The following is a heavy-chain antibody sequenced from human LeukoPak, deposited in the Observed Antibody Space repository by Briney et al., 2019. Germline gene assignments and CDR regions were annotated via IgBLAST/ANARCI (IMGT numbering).Heavy chain of an antibody. CDR1: GGSISSSSYY. Sequence: SETLSLTCTVSGGSISSSSYYWGWIRQPPGKGLEWIGSIYYSGSTYYNPSLKSRVTISVDTSKSQFSLKLSSVTAADTAVYYCARDPVSLAYCGGDCYDWFDPWGQGTLVTVSS. V-gene: IGHV4-39*07. CDR3: ARDPVSLAYCGGDCYDWFDP. CDR2: IYYSGST. D-gene: IGHD2-21*02. J-gene: IGHJ5*02.